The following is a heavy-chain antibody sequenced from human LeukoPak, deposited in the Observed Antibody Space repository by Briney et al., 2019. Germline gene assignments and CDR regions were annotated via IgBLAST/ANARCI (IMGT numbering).Heavy chain of an antibody. CDR3: ARDKRITGTTVGMDV. CDR1: GFTFSIYAM. V-gene: IGHV4-4*02. D-gene: IGHD1/OR15-1a*01. J-gene: IGHJ6*02. Sequence: GSLRLSCAASGFTFSIYAMSWVRQPPGKGLEWIGQIYHSGSTNYNPSLKSRVTMSVDKSKNQFSLKLSSVTAADTAIYYCARDKRITGTTVGMDVWGQGTTVTVSS. CDR2: IYHSGST.